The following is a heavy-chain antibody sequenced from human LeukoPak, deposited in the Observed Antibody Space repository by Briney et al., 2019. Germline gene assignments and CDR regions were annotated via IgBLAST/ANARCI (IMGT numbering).Heavy chain of an antibody. CDR3: ARDESKWFGETIDY. CDR1: GYTFTSYG. J-gene: IGHJ4*02. D-gene: IGHD3-10*01. V-gene: IGHV1-18*01. Sequence: ASVKVYCKASGYTFTSYGISWVRQAPGQGLEWIGWISAYNGNTNYAQKLQGRVTMTTDTSTSTAYMELRSLGSDDTAVYYCARDESKWFGETIDYWGQGTLVTVSS. CDR2: ISAYNGNT.